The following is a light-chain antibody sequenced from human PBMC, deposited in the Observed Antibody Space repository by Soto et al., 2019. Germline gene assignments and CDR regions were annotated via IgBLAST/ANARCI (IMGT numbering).Light chain of an antibody. J-gene: IGKJ4*01. CDR1: QSVSTN. CDR3: QRYDDWPLT. V-gene: IGKV3D-15*01. CDR2: DAS. Sequence: EILMTQSPATLSVSPGERATLSCRTSQSVSTNLAWYQQKPGQAPSLLIYDASTRASGIPARFSGSGSGTDFTLTITSLQSEDFALSYCQRYDDWPLTFGGGTKVEIK.